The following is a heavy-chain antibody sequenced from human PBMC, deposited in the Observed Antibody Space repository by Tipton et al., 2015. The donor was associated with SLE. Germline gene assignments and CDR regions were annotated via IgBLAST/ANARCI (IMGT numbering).Heavy chain of an antibody. CDR3: ARLGYCTSGVCFTGIDL. V-gene: IGHV4-39*07. J-gene: IGHJ5*02. Sequence: TLSLTCTVSGGSISTTEYYWGWLRQPPGKGLEWIGSIYYSGHTYYNPSLKSRLTISVDTSKKQFSLNLSSVTAADTAIYYCARLGYCTSGVCFTGIDLWGQGILVTVSS. D-gene: IGHD2-8*01. CDR2: IYYSGHT. CDR1: GGSISTTEYY.